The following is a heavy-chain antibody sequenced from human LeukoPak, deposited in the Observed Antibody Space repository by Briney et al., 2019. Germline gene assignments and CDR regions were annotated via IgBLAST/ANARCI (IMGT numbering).Heavy chain of an antibody. Sequence: PSETLSLTCTVSSGSVSSGSYYWSWIRQPPGKGLEWIGYVHKSGGANYNSSLKSRVTISLDTSKNQFSLKLTSVTAADTAVYYCARRFGSGNYPYYFDYWGQGALVTVSS. V-gene: IGHV4-61*01. CDR2: VHKSGGA. CDR3: ARRFGSGNYPYYFDY. D-gene: IGHD3-10*01. CDR1: SGSVSSGSYY. J-gene: IGHJ4*02.